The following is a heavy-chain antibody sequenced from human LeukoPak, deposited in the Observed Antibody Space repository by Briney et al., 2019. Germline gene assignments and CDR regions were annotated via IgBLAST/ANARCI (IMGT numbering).Heavy chain of an antibody. V-gene: IGHV3-13*01. CDR3: ARAKMPGIQTAGRVNYFDS. D-gene: IGHD6-13*01. CDR2: IDTAGNA. Sequence: GGSLRLSCAASEFTFSSYDMHWVRQATGTGLEWVSTIDTAGNAWYPDSVKGRFTISRENAKNSLNLQMNSLRVGDTAVYYCARAKMPGIQTAGRVNYFDSWGQGTLVTVSA. CDR1: EFTFSSYD. J-gene: IGHJ4*02.